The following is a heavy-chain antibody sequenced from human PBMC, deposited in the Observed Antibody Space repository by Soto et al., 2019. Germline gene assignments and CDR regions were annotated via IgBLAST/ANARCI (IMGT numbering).Heavy chain of an antibody. V-gene: IGHV3-48*02. CDR3: AREEGSSSWYVSHYYYGMDV. J-gene: IGHJ6*02. D-gene: IGHD6-13*01. CDR2: ISSSSSTI. CDR1: GFTFSSYS. Sequence: PGGSLRLSCAASGFTFSSYSMNWVRQAPGKGLEWVSYISSSSSTIYYADSVKGRFTISRDNAKNSLYLQMNSLRDEDTAVYYCAREEGSSSWYVSHYYYGMDVWGQGTTVTVSS.